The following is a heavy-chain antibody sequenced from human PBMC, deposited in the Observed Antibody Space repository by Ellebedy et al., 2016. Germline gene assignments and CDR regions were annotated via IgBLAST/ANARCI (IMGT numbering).Heavy chain of an antibody. D-gene: IGHD1-26*01. J-gene: IGHJ3*01. V-gene: IGHV3-21*01. Sequence: GGSLRLSCAASGFTFSAFGMSWVRQPPGKGLEWVASMTGGGSYTYYADSMKGRFTMSRDDASNSVYLQLNSRRAEDTAVYYCARDRSGSVVADDALDVWGPGTKVTVSS. CDR1: GFTFSAFG. CDR3: ARDRSGSVVADDALDV. CDR2: MTGGGSYT.